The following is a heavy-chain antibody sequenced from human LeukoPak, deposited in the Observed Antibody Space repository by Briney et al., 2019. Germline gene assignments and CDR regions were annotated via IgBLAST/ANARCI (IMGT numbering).Heavy chain of an antibody. CDR2: MYYSGST. CDR3: ARNIGWFDP. J-gene: IGHJ5*02. D-gene: IGHD2/OR15-2a*01. Sequence: SETVSLTCTVSGGSISSYYWSWIRQPPGKGLEWIGYMYYSGSTNYNPSLKSRVTISLDTSKNKFSLKLSSVTAADTAVYYCARNIGWFDPWGQGPLVTVSS. V-gene: IGHV4-59*01. CDR1: GGSISSYY.